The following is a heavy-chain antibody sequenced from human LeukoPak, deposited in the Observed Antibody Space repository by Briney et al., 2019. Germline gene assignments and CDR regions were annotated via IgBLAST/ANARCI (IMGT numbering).Heavy chain of an antibody. CDR3: ARHSAYYYDSSGYPNWFDY. D-gene: IGHD3-22*01. J-gene: IGHJ4*02. CDR2: IYYSGST. CDR1: GGSISDYY. Sequence: SETLSLTCTVSGGSISDYYWSWIRQPPGKGLEWIGYIYYSGSTNYNPSLKSRVTISVDTSKNQFSLKLSSVTAADTAVYYCARHSAYYYDSSGYPNWFDYWGQGTLVTVSS. V-gene: IGHV4-59*08.